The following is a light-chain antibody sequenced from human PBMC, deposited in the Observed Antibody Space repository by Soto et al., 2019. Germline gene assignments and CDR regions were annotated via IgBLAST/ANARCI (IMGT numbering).Light chain of an antibody. CDR3: LQYNSYS. CDR2: QAS. V-gene: IGKV1-5*03. J-gene: IGKJ2*01. CDR1: QSIGRW. Sequence: DIQMTQSPSTLSASVGDRVTITCRASQSIGRWLAWYQQKPGKAPTLLISQASTLQGGVPSRFSVRGSGTEFTLASDSLQPEDFATYYCLQYNSYSFGQGTKVEIK.